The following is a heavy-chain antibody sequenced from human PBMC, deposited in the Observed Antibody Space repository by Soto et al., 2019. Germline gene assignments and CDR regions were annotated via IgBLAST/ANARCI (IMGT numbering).Heavy chain of an antibody. CDR2: IYYSGST. V-gene: IGHV4-59*01. J-gene: IGHJ6*02. CDR1: GGSISSYY. D-gene: IGHD6-13*01. Sequence: PSETLSLTCTVSGGSISSYYWSWIRQPPGKGLEWIGYIYYSGSTNYNPSLKSRVTISVDTSKNQFSLKLSSVTAADTAVYYCARGAYSSSWYHYYGMDVWGQGTTVTVSS. CDR3: ARGAYSSSWYHYYGMDV.